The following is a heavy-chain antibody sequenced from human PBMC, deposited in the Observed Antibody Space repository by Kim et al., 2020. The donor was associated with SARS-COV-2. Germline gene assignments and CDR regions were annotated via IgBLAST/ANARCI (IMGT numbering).Heavy chain of an antibody. CDR2: IIPIFGTA. V-gene: IGHV1-69*13. D-gene: IGHD5-12*01. J-gene: IGHJ5*02. Sequence: SVKVSCKASGGTFSSYAISWVRQAPGQGLEWMGGIIPIFGTANYAQKFQGRVTITADESTSTAYMELSSLRSEDTAVYYCARDTGDGYRGWFDPWGQGTLVTVSS. CDR1: GGTFSSYA. CDR3: ARDTGDGYRGWFDP.